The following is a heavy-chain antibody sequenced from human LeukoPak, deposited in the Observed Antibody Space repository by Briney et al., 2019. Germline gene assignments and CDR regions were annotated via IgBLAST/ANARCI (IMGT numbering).Heavy chain of an antibody. CDR3: ARENRITMVRGVITPHNYFDY. D-gene: IGHD3-10*01. Sequence: SETLSLTCTVSGGSISRGAYYWSWIRQPPGKGLEWIGYIYYSGSTNYNPSLKSRVTISVDTSKNQFSLKLSSVTAADTAVYYCARENRITMVRGVITPHNYFDYWGQGTLVTVSS. V-gene: IGHV4-61*08. J-gene: IGHJ4*02. CDR2: IYYSGST. CDR1: GGSISRGAYY.